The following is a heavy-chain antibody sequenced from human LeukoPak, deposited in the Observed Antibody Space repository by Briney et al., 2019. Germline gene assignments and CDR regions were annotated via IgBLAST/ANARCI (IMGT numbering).Heavy chain of an antibody. D-gene: IGHD3-22*01. Sequence: SETLSLTCTVSGGSISSYYWSWIRRPPGKGLEWIGYIYYSGSTNYNPSLKSRVTISVDTSKNQFSLKLSSVTAADTAVYYCARDHGLDYFDYWGQGTLVTVSS. V-gene: IGHV4-59*01. CDR1: GGSISSYY. CDR3: ARDHGLDYFDY. CDR2: IYYSGST. J-gene: IGHJ4*02.